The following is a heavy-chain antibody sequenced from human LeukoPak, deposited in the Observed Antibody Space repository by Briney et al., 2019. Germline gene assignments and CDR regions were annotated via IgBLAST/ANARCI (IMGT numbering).Heavy chain of an antibody. CDR2: IYTGGST. CDR1: GLTLSRYH. CDR3: ARVGGH. D-gene: IGHD3-10*01. J-gene: IGHJ4*02. V-gene: IGHV3-53*01. Sequence: PGGPLRLSCAASGLTLSRYHMICVREAPGKGLESVSVIYTGGSTYYAESVGGRFTISRDNSKNTLYLQMNSLRVEDTAVYYCARVGGHWGQGTLVTVSS.